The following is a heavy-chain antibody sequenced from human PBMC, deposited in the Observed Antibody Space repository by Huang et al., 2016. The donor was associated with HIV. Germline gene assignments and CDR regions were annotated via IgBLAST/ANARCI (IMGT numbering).Heavy chain of an antibody. CDR2: IIPTFGAA. D-gene: IGHD3-22*01. CDR3: ARDETYYYDSSGYYST. J-gene: IGHJ4*02. Sequence: QVRLVQSGAEVKKPGSSVKVSCKASGGTFSNHGISWVRQAPGQGLGWMGGIIPTFGAAKYAQKFQDRVTITADEPTTTAYMELSSLRSEDTAVYYCARDETYYYDSSGYYSTWGQGTLVTVSS. V-gene: IGHV1-69*13. CDR1: GGTFSNHG.